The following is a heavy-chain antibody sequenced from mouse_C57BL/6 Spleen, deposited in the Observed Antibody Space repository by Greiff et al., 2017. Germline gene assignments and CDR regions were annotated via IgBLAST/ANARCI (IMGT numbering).Heavy chain of an antibody. D-gene: IGHD6-1*01. Sequence: VQLQQSGPELVKPGASVKISCKASGYTFTDYYMNWVKQSHGKSLEWIGDINPNNGGTSYNQKFKGKATLTVDKSSSTAYMELRSLTSEDSAVYYCARGRAAFDYWGQGTTLTVSS. J-gene: IGHJ2*01. CDR2: INPNNGGT. V-gene: IGHV1-26*01. CDR1: GYTFTDYY. CDR3: ARGRAAFDY.